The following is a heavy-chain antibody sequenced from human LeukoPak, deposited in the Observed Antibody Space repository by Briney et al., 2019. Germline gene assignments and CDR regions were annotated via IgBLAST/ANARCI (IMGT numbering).Heavy chain of an antibody. V-gene: IGHV3-23*01. CDR1: GFTFSSYA. D-gene: IGHD1-7*01. J-gene: IGHJ3*02. Sequence: PEGSLRLSCAASGFTFSSYAMSWVRQAPGKGLEWVSAISGSGGSTYYADSVKGRFTISRDNSKKTLYLQMNSLRAEDTAVYYCAKDTGMDNWNYVDAFDIWGQGTMVTVSS. CDR3: AKDTGMDNWNYVDAFDI. CDR2: ISGSGGST.